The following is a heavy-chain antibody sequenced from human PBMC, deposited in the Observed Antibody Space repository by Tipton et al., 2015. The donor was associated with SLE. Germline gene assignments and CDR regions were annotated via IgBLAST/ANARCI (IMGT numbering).Heavy chain of an antibody. V-gene: IGHV4-59*11. CDR3: ARDGVGLLGGGYYGMDV. J-gene: IGHJ6*02. Sequence: TLSLTCTVSGGSISTHFWSWFRQPPGKGLEWFGYIYYSGSISHNPSLKSRVTISVDTSKNQFSLKLSSVTAADTAVYYCARDGVGLLGGGYYGMDVWGLGTTLTVSS. CDR1: GGSISTHF. D-gene: IGHD3-16*01. CDR2: IYYSGSI.